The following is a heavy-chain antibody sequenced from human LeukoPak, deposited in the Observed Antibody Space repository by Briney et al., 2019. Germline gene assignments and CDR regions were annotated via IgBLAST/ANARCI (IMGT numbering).Heavy chain of an antibody. D-gene: IGHD3-3*01. J-gene: IGHJ5*02. CDR1: GASISSGGYY. CDR3: SRGHEWPQNGFDP. CDR2: IYYSGST. Sequence: PSETLSLTCTVSGASISSGGYYWSWIRHHPGKGLEWIGCIYYSGSTFYNPSLKSRLTISVDTSKNQFSLKLGSVTAADTAVYYCSRGHEWPQNGFDPWGQGTLVTVSS. V-gene: IGHV4-31*03.